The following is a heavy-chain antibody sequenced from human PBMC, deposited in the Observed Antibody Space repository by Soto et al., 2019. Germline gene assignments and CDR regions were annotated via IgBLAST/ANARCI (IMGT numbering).Heavy chain of an antibody. CDR1: GGSISGYF. D-gene: IGHD3-16*01. J-gene: IGHJ4*02. Sequence: SETLSLTCTVSGGSISGYFWNWLRQPAGKGLEWIGRIYTGGGTNYNPSLQSRVTMSTDTSKSQLSLKVNSVAAADTAVYYCARGYDSLLHWGQGTLVTVSS. CDR3: ARGYDSLLH. V-gene: IGHV4-4*07. CDR2: IYTGGGT.